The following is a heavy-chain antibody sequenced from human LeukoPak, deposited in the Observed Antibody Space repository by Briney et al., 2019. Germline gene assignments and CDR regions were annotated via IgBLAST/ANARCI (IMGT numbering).Heavy chain of an antibody. V-gene: IGHV3-74*01. D-gene: IGHD6-13*01. J-gene: IGHJ4*02. CDR3: VRGGAAAGLFDY. CDR2: IDTDGTIT. Sequence: GGSLRLSCATSGFTFSTYWMHWVRQAPGRGLVWVSRIDTDGTITTYTDSVKGRLTISRDNAKNTLYLQMNSLRVEDTAVYYCVRGGAAAGLFDYWGRGTLVTVSS. CDR1: GFTFSTYW.